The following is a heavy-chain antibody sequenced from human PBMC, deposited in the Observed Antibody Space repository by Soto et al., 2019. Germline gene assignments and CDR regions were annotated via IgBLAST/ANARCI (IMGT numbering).Heavy chain of an antibody. CDR2: IYYSGST. D-gene: IGHD3-22*01. J-gene: IGHJ3*02. V-gene: IGHV4-59*01. CDR3: ARGGTMIVVAGAFDI. CDR1: GGSISSYY. Sequence: QVQLQESGPGLVKPSETLSLTCTVSGGSISSYYWSWIRQPPGKGLEWIGYIYYSGSTNYNPSLKSRVTISVDTSKNQFSLKLSSVTAADTAVYYCARGGTMIVVAGAFDIWGQGTMVTVSS.